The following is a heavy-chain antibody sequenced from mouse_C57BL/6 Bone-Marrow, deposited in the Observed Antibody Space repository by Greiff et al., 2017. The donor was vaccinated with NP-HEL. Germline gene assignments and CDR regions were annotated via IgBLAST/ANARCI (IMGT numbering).Heavy chain of an antibody. CDR2: IDPNSGGT. V-gene: IGHV1-72*01. CDR3: EKYYYGSSSFAY. CDR1: GYTFTSYL. Sequence: QVQLQQPGAELVKPGASVKLSCKASGYTFTSYLMHWVKQRPGRGLEWIGRIDPNSGGTKYNEKFKSKATLTVDKPSSTAYMQLNSLTSEDSAVYSCEKYYYGSSSFAYWGQGTTLTVSS. J-gene: IGHJ2*01. D-gene: IGHD1-1*01.